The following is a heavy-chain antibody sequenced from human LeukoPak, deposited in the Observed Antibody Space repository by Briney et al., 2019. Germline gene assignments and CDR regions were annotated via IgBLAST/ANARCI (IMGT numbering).Heavy chain of an antibody. CDR3: ARDRGCSATTCYTGGDWFDP. Sequence: GASVKVSCKASGYTFTSYYIHWVRQAPGQGLEWMGWINPNSGATNYAQKFLGRVTMTRDTSISTAYVELSRLRFDDTAVYFCARDRGCSATTCYTGGDWFDPWGQGTLVTVSS. J-gene: IGHJ5*02. V-gene: IGHV1-2*02. CDR2: INPNSGAT. D-gene: IGHD2-2*02. CDR1: GYTFTSYY.